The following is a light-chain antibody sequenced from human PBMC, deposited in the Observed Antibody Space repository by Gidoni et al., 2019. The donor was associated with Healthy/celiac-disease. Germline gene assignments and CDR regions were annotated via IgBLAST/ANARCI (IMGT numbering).Light chain of an antibody. V-gene: IGKV4-1*01. CDR2: WAS. CDR1: QSVLYSSNNKNY. J-gene: IGKJ2*01. Sequence: DIVMTQSPDSLAVSLGERATINCKSSQSVLYSSNNKNYLAWYQQKTGQPPKLLIYWASTRDSGVPDRFSGSGSGTDFTLTISSLQAEDVAVYYCQQYYSTHTFGQGTKLEIK. CDR3: QQYYSTHT.